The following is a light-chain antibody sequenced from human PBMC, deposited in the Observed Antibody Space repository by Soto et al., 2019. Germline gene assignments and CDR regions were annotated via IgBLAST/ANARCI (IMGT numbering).Light chain of an antibody. CDR2: SAS. V-gene: IGKV3-15*01. CDR3: QQYNHWPPIT. Sequence: DTVLTQSPDTLSVSPVDRATLSCRASQTVGNSLAWYQQKPGQAPSLLLHSASTRATGVPVRFSGSGFGTEFTLTISSLQSEDSAIYYCQQYNHWPPITFGPGTRLEI. CDR1: QTVGNS. J-gene: IGKJ5*01.